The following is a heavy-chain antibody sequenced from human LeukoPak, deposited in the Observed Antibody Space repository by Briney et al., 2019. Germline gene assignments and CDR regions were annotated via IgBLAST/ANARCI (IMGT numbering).Heavy chain of an antibody. CDR1: GGSISSYY. CDR3: ARGRYCTATTCDAGGDAFDV. J-gene: IGHJ3*01. V-gene: IGHV4-4*07. D-gene: IGHD2-2*01. CDR2: IYPRGST. Sequence: PSETLSLTCTVSGGSISSYYWSWIRQPAGKGLEWIGRIYPRGSTTYNSSLKSRVTMSADTSKNHFSLKLSSLTAADTAVYYCARGRYCTATTCDAGGDAFDVWGQGTMVTVSS.